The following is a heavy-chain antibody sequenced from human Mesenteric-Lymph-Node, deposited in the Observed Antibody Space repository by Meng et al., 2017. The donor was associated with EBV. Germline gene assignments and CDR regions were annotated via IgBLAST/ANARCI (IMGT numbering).Heavy chain of an antibody. CDR1: GESFSGYY. Sequence: QVQLKQWGAGLLKPSEALSLTCAVYGESFSGYYWSWIRQPPGKGLEWIGEINHSGSTNYNPSLKSRVTISVDTSKNQFSLKLSSVTAADTAVYYCARGEKGPIDYWGQGTLVTVSS. CDR2: INHSGST. J-gene: IGHJ4*02. V-gene: IGHV4-34*01. CDR3: ARGEKGPIDY.